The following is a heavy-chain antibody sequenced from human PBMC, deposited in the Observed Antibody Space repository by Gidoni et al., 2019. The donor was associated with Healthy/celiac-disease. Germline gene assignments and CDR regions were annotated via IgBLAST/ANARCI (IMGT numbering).Heavy chain of an antibody. J-gene: IGHJ4*02. D-gene: IGHD3-22*01. CDR3: TPAYYYASSGYSLFDY. CDR1: GCTFRNAW. Sequence: EAQLVESGGGLVKPGGSRRLSGADSGCTFRNAWMGWVRQAPGKGLEWVGRIKSTTDGGTTDYAAPVKGRFTISSDDSKNTLYLQMNSLKTDDTAVSYCTPAYYYASSGYSLFDYWGQGTLVTVSS. CDR2: IKSTTDGGTT. V-gene: IGHV3-15*01.